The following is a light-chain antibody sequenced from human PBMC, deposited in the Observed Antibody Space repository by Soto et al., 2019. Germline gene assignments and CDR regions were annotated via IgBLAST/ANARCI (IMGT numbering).Light chain of an antibody. V-gene: IGKV3-11*01. CDR1: KSFGYS. J-gene: IGKJ4*01. CDR3: QQRSSWPS. CDR2: DAS. Sequence: EFLLQQSQLTRSLSPGERATLFCRASKSFGYSLAWYQQRPGQAPRLLIFDASNRATGIPARFSGSGSGTDFTLTISSLEPEDFAVYYCQQRSSWPSFGGGSKVEIK.